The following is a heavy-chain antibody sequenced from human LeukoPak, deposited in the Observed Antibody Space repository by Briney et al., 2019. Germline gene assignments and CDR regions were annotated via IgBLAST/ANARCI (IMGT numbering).Heavy chain of an antibody. D-gene: IGHD3-22*01. V-gene: IGHV4-39*07. CDR2: IYYSGST. J-gene: IGHJ4*02. Sequence: WIRQPPGKGLEWIGSIYYSGSTYYNPSLKSRVTISVDTSKNQFSLKLSSVTAADTAVYYCARDLRSYDSSGYYPFDYWGQGTLVTVSS. CDR3: ARDLRSYDSSGYYPFDY.